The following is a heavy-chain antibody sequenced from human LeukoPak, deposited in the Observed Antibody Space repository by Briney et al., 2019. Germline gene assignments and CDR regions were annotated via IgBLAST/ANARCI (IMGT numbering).Heavy chain of an antibody. Sequence: GGSLRLSCAASGFTVSSNYIICVRQAPGKGLGWVSVIYSGGDTYYAASVKGRFTISIDNSKNTVYFQMNSLRVEDTAVYYCASDYSKYDSQLRMDVWGKGTTVTVSS. D-gene: IGHD4-11*01. J-gene: IGHJ6*01. CDR1: GFTVSSNY. V-gene: IGHV3-66*02. CDR2: IYSGGDT. CDR3: ASDYSKYDSQLRMDV.